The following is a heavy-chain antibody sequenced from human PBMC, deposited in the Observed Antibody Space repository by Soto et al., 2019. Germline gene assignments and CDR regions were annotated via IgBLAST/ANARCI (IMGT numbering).Heavy chain of an antibody. D-gene: IGHD5-18*01. CDR1: GGTFSSYA. CDR2: ISAYNGNT. J-gene: IGHJ3*02. V-gene: IGHV1-18*01. CDR3: ASSESGYSYGYGAFDI. Sequence: GASVKVSCKAAGGTFSSYAISCVRQAPGQGLEWMGWISAYNGNTNYAQKLQGRVTMTTDTSTSTAYMELRSLRSDDTAVYYCASSESGYSYGYGAFDIWGQGTMVTVSS.